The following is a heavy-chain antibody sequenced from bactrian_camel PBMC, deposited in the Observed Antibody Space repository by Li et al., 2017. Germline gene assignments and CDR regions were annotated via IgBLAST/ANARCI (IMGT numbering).Heavy chain of an antibody. CDR2: ISSDGST. Sequence: HVQLVESGGDSVQAGGSLRLSCTASGVIFDEVDMGWYRQAPGNECELVSTISSDGSTYYADSVKGRFTISQDKAKNMLYLQMNSLKPDDTAMYYCARGPSAYCESDSWRKSALFLYWGQGTQVTVS. D-gene: IGHD1*01. CDR3: ARGPSAYCESDSWRKSALFLY. CDR1: GVIFDEVD. V-gene: IGHV3S55*01. J-gene: IGHJ4*01.